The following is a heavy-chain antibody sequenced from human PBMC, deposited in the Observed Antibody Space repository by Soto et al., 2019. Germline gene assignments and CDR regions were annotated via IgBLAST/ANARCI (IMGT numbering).Heavy chain of an antibody. CDR1: GYTFTGYY. CDR2: INPNSGGT. V-gene: IGHV1-2*02. J-gene: IGHJ5*02. CDR3: ARRSAHSSDWFWSFDP. D-gene: IGHD6-19*01. Sequence: QVQLVQSGAEVKKPGASVKVSCKASGYTFTGYYMHWVRQAPGQGLEWMGWINPNSGGTNYAQKFQGRVTMTRDTSISTAYMELSRLRSDDTAVYYCARRSAHSSDWFWSFDPWGQGTLVTVSS.